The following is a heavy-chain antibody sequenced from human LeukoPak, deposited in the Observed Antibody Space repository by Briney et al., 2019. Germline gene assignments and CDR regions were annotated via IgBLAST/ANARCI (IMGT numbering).Heavy chain of an antibody. Sequence: PGGSLRLSCAASGFTVSSNYMNWVRQAPGKGLEWVSVIYGDGNTYYTDSVKGRFTISRDNSKNTLYLQMNSLRAEDTAVYYCAKKVRWDYMDVWGKGTAVTVSS. CDR1: GFTVSSNY. J-gene: IGHJ6*03. CDR2: IYGDGNT. CDR3: AKKVRWDYMDV. V-gene: IGHV3-53*01. D-gene: IGHD5-24*01.